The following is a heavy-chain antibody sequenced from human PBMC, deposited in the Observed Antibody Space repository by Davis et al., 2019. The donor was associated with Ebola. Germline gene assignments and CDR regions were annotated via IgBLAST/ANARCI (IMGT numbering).Heavy chain of an antibody. V-gene: IGHV1-8*01. D-gene: IGHD3-3*01. CDR2: MNPNSGNT. CDR3: VTSFGVVIHTNSPNDY. Sequence: AASVKVSCKASGYTFTSHDINWVRQATGQGLEWMGWMNPNSGNTGYAQKFQGRVTMTRDTSNSTAYMELSRLRSDDTAVYYCVTSFGVVIHTNSPNDYWGQGTLVTVSS. CDR1: GYTFTSHD. J-gene: IGHJ4*02.